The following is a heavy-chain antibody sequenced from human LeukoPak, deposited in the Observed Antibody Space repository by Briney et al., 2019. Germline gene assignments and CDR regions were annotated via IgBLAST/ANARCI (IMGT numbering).Heavy chain of an antibody. CDR3: AKDPWFGELPALDY. CDR2: ISGSGGST. D-gene: IGHD3-10*01. V-gene: IGHV3-23*01. J-gene: IGHJ4*02. CDR1: GFTFSSYA. Sequence: GGSLRLSCAASGFTFSSYAMSWVRQAPGKGLEWVSAISGSGGSTYYADSVKGRFTISRDNSKNTLYLQMNSLRAEDTAVYYCAKDPWFGELPALDYWGQGTRVTVSS.